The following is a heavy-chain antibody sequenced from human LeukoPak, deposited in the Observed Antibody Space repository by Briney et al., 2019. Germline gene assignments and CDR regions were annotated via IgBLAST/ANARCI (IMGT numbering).Heavy chain of an antibody. D-gene: IGHD2-2*02. CDR2: TYYRSKWYN. CDR3: ARDPRCGPSCYTGKYYYMDV. CDR1: GDSVSSNSAA. V-gene: IGHV6-1*01. J-gene: IGHJ6*03. Sequence: SQTLSLTCAISGDSVSSNSAAWNWIRQSPSRGLEWLGRTYYRSKWYNDYAVSVKSRITINPDTSKNQFSLQLNSVTPEDTAVYYCARDPRCGPSCYTGKYYYMDVWGKGTTVTVSS.